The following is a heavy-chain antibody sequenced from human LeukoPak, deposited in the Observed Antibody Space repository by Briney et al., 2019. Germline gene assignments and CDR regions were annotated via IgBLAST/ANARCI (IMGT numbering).Heavy chain of an antibody. V-gene: IGHV3-49*04. D-gene: IGHD5-12*01. CDR2: IRSKAYGGTA. CDR1: GFTFGDYA. J-gene: IGHJ4*02. Sequence: HPGGSLRLSCTASGFTFGDYAMSWVRQAPGKGLEWVSFIRSKAYGGTAEYAASVKGRFTISRDDSKSIAYLQMNSLKSEDTAVYYCTREGKWLPHYWGQGTLVTVSS. CDR3: TREGKWLPHY.